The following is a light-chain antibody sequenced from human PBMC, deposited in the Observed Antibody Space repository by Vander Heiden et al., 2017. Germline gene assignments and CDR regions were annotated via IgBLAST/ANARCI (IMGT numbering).Light chain of an antibody. CDR1: SSHIGYNY. J-gene: IGLJ3*02. V-gene: IGLV1-51*01. Sequence: QSVLPQPPSVSAAPGHKGTIACPGGSSHIGYNYVSWYQQLPGTAPKFLIYDNNKRPSGIPDRFSGSKSGTSATLDITGLQTGDEAGYYCGAWDSSLSVVLFGGGTKLTVL. CDR2: DNN. CDR3: GAWDSSLSVVL.